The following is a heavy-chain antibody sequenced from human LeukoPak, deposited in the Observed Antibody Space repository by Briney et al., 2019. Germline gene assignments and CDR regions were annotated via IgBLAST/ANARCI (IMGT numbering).Heavy chain of an antibody. CDR3: ARDRSSTWSLDY. V-gene: IGHV3-30*02. Sequence: PGGSLRLSCAASGFTFSSYGMHWVRQAPGKGLEWVAFIRFDGSNKYYADSVKGRFTISRDNSKNSLYLQMNSLRADDTAVYYCARDRSSTWSLDYWGQGTLVTVSS. D-gene: IGHD6-13*01. CDR2: IRFDGSNK. CDR1: GFTFSSYG. J-gene: IGHJ4*02.